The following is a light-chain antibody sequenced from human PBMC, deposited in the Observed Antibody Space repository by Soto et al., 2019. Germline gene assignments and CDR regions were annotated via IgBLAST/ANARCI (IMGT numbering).Light chain of an antibody. Sequence: QSVLTQPPSVSGAPGQRVTISCTGSSSNIGAGYDVQWYQQLPGTAPKLLMYGNSNRPSGVPDRFSGSKSGTSASLAITGLQAEDEADYYCQSYDSSLTALYVFVIWTKVTVL. CDR2: GNS. CDR1: SSNIGAGYD. CDR3: QSYDSSLTALYV. V-gene: IGLV1-40*01. J-gene: IGLJ1*01.